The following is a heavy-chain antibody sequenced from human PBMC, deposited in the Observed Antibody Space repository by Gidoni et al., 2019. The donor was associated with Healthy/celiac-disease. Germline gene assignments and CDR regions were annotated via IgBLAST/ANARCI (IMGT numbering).Heavy chain of an antibody. Sequence: QVQLVQSGAEVKKPGASVKVSCKASGYTFTSYYMHWVRQAPGQGLEWMGIINPSGGSTSYAQKFQGRVTMTRDTSTSTVYMELSSLRSEDTAVYYCARDQDIVVVPAATIPYYYYGMDVWGQGTTVTVSS. CDR1: GYTFTSYY. D-gene: IGHD2-2*01. V-gene: IGHV1-46*01. CDR3: ARDQDIVVVPAATIPYYYYGMDV. CDR2: INPSGGST. J-gene: IGHJ6*02.